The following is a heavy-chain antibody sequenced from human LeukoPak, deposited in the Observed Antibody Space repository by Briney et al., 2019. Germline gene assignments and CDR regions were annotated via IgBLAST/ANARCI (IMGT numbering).Heavy chain of an antibody. D-gene: IGHD1-26*01. CDR2: ISSSSSTI. CDR3: ARDRVGATDYFDY. Sequence: GGSLRLSCAASGFTFSSYSMNWVRQAPGKGLEWVSYISSSSSTIYYADSVKGRFTISRDNSKNTLYLQMNSLRAEDTAVYYCARDRVGATDYFDYWGQGTLVTVSS. J-gene: IGHJ4*02. CDR1: GFTFSSYS. V-gene: IGHV3-48*01.